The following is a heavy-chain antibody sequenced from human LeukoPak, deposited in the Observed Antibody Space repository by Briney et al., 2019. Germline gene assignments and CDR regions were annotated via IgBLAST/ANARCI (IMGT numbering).Heavy chain of an antibody. CDR2: INPSGGST. D-gene: IGHD2-21*02. Sequence: GASVKVSCKASGYTFTSYYMHWARQAPGQGLEWMGIINPSGGSTSYAQKFQGRVTMTRDTSTSTVYMELSSLRSEDTAVYYCARERVCGGDCYDYYYGMDVWGQGTTVTVSS. V-gene: IGHV1-46*01. CDR3: ARERVCGGDCYDYYYGMDV. CDR1: GYTFTSYY. J-gene: IGHJ6*02.